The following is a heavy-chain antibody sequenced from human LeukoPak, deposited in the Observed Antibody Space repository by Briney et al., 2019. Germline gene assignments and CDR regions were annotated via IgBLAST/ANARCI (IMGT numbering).Heavy chain of an antibody. Sequence: PSETLSLTCAVYGGSFSGYYWSWIRQPPGKGLEWIGEINHSGSTNYNPSLKSRVTISVDTSKNQFSLKLSSVTAADTAVYYCARPGHMTTVSPPGDAFDIWGQGTIVTVSS. D-gene: IGHD4-17*01. CDR1: GGSFSGYY. CDR2: INHSGST. V-gene: IGHV4-34*01. CDR3: ARPGHMTTVSPPGDAFDI. J-gene: IGHJ3*02.